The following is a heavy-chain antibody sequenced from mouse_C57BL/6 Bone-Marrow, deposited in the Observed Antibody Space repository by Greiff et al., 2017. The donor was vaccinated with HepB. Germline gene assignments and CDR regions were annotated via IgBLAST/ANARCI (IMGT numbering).Heavy chain of an antibody. CDR2: ISDGGSYT. Sequence: EVKLVESGGGLVKPGGSLKLSCAASGFTFSSYAMSWVRQTPEKRLEWVATISDGGSYTYYPDNVKGRFTISRDNAKNNLYLQMSHLKSEDTAMYYCAREGGLLRPLYYYAMDYWGQGTSVSVSS. CDR3: AREGGLLRPLYYYAMDY. V-gene: IGHV5-4*01. J-gene: IGHJ4*01. D-gene: IGHD1-2*01. CDR1: GFTFSSYA.